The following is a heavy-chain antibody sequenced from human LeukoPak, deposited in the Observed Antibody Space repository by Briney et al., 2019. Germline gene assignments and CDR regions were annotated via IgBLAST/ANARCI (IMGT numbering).Heavy chain of an antibody. D-gene: IGHD5-18*01. J-gene: IGHJ6*02. CDR3: TRGPTQLWLYSGMDV. CDR1: GFTFGDHA. CDR2: IRSKAYGATT. V-gene: IGHV3-49*04. Sequence: GRSRRLSCTAFGFTFGDHAMSWVRQAPGKGLEWVGFIRSKAYGATTEYAASVKGRFTISREDSISIAYLQMNSLKTEDTAVYYCTRGPTQLWLYSGMDVWGQGTTVIVSS.